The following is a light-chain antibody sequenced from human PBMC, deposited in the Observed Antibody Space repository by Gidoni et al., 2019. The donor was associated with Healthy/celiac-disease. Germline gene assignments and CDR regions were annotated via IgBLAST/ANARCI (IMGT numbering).Light chain of an antibody. V-gene: IGKV3-20*01. J-gene: IGKJ3*01. CDR1: QSDSSSY. CDR3: QQYGSSPPFT. CDR2: GAS. Sequence: EIVLTQSPGTLSLSPGERATLSCRASQSDSSSYLAWYQQKPGQAPRLLIYGASSRATGLPDRFSGSGSGTDFTLTISRLEPEDFAVYYCQQYGSSPPFTFGPGTKVDIK.